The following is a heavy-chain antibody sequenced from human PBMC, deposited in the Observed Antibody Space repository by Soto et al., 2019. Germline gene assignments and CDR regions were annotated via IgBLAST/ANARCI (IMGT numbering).Heavy chain of an antibody. V-gene: IGHV4-31*03. D-gene: IGHD2-2*01. CDR1: GGSISSGGYY. CDR2: IYYSGST. CDR3: ARVSDCSSTSCYHFGMDV. Sequence: QVQLQESDPGLVKPSQTLSLTCTVSGGSISSGGYYWSWIRQHPGKGLEWIGYIYYSGSTYYNPSLKSRVTISVDTSKNQFSLKLSSVTAADTAVYYCARVSDCSSTSCYHFGMDVWGQGTTVTVSS. J-gene: IGHJ6*02.